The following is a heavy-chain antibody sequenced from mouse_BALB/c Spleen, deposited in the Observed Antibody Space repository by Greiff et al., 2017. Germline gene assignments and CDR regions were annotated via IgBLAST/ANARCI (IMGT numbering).Heavy chain of an antibody. J-gene: IGHJ1*01. CDR3: VRGAYGSSPYWYFDV. D-gene: IGHD1-1*01. CDR2: IWTGGGT. V-gene: IGHV2-9-2*01. CDR1: GFSLTSYD. Sequence: VQLQQSGPGLVAPSQSLSITCTVSGFSLTSYDISWIRQPPGKGLEWLGVIWTGGGTNYNSAFMSRLSISKDNSKSQVFLKMNSLQTDDTAIYYCVRGAYGSSPYWYFDVWGAGTTVTVSS.